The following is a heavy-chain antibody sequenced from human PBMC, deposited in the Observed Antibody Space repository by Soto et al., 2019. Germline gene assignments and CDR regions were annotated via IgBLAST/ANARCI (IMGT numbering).Heavy chain of an antibody. Sequence: VQLVQSGAEVKKPGASVKVSCKASGYTFTTYGISWVRQAPGQGLEWVGWISAYSANTKYAQKLQGSVTVTTDTSTSTAYMEVRCLRSDDTAVYYCARGRDGDYSGQGTLVTTSS. CDR1: GYTFTTYG. J-gene: IGHJ4*02. V-gene: IGHV1-18*01. CDR2: ISAYSANT. CDR3: ARGRDGDY.